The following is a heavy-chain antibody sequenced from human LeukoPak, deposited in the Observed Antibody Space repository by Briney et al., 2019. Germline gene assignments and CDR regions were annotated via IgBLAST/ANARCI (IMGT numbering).Heavy chain of an antibody. Sequence: ASVKVSCKASGGTFSSYAISWVRQAPGQELEWMGRIIPILGIANYAQKFQGRVTITADKSTSTAYMEPSSLRSEDTAVYYCARDGDGYNYLTWGQGTLVTVSS. CDR2: IIPILGIA. CDR1: GGTFSSYA. CDR3: ARDGDGYNYLT. V-gene: IGHV1-69*04. J-gene: IGHJ5*02. D-gene: IGHD5-24*01.